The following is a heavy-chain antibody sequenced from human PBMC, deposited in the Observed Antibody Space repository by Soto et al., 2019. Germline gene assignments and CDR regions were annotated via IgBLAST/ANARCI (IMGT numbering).Heavy chain of an antibody. D-gene: IGHD3-16*01. CDR1: GIIFSDY. Sequence: QVQLVESGGGLVKPGGSLRLSCAASGIIFSDYMSWVRQAPGKGLEWLSYISGSGRTIYSADSVKGRSTISRDNATNSLHLQMNNLRAEDTAVYYCARLPFPWGWFDPWGQGTLVTVSS. CDR2: ISGSGRTI. V-gene: IGHV3-11*01. CDR3: ARLPFPWGWFDP. J-gene: IGHJ5*02.